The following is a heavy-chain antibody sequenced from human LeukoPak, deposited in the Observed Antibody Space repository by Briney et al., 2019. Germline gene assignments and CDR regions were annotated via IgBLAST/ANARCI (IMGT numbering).Heavy chain of an antibody. V-gene: IGHV4-34*01. D-gene: IGHD3-10*01. J-gene: IGHJ3*02. Sequence: SETLSLTCAVYGGSFSGYYWSWIRQPPGKGLEWIGEINHSGSTNYNPSLKSRVTISVDTSKNQFSLKLSSVTAADTAVYYCARVNLSDYYGSGGAAFDIWGQGTMVTVSS. CDR3: ARVNLSDYYGSGGAAFDI. CDR2: INHSGST. CDR1: GGSFSGYY.